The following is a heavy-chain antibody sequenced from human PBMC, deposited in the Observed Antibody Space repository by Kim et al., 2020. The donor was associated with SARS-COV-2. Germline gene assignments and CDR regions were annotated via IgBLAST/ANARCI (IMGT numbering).Heavy chain of an antibody. CDR3: ATDYYDSSGYLTFDY. J-gene: IGHJ4*02. V-gene: IGHV3-30*03. Sequence: DSGKGRFTISRDNSKNTLYLQMNSLRAEDTAVYYRATDYYDSSGYLTFDYWGQGTLVTVSS. D-gene: IGHD3-22*01.